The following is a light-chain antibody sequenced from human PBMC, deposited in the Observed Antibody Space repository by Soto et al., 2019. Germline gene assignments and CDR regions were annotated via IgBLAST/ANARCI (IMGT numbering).Light chain of an antibody. CDR1: QTISSW. J-gene: IGKJ1*01. CDR2: KAS. V-gene: IGKV1-5*03. Sequence: IQMTQSPSTLSGSVGDRVTITCRASQTISSWLSWYQQKPGKAPKLLIYKASTLKSGVPSRFSGSGSGTDFTLTISSLQPEDFATYYCQQSYSTPQTFGQGTKVDIK. CDR3: QQSYSTPQT.